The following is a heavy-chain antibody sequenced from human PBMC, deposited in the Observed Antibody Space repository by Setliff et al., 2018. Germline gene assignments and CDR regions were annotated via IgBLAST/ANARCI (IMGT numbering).Heavy chain of an antibody. CDR3: ASGGYNYGALDY. D-gene: IGHD5-18*01. J-gene: IGHJ4*02. V-gene: IGHV4-4*08. Sequence: SETLSLTCKVSGGSISGYYLTWIRQPPGKGLEWIGYFHTYGSPHYNPSLRSRVTISVDTSKNQFSLKLNSVTAADTAVYYCASGGYNYGALDYWGQGALVTSPQ. CDR2: FHTYGSP. CDR1: GGSISGYY.